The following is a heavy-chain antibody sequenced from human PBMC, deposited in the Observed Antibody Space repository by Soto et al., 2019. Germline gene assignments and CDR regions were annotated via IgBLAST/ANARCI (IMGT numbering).Heavy chain of an antibody. Sequence: QVQLVQAGAEVKKPGASVKVSCKTSGYTFTNYNINWVRQATGQGLGWMGWMNPNSGNTGYAQKFQGRVTMTRNTSITTAYMELSSLRSGDTAVYYCARAEPYSTSSPFDYWGQGTLVTVSS. D-gene: IGHD6-6*01. CDR3: ARAEPYSTSSPFDY. V-gene: IGHV1-8*01. CDR1: GYTFTNYN. CDR2: MNPNSGNT. J-gene: IGHJ4*02.